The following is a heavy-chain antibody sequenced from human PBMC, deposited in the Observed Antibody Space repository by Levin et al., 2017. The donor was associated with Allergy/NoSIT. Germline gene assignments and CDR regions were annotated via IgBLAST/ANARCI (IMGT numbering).Heavy chain of an antibody. CDR1: GFTFSSYA. Sequence: GESLKISCAASGFTFSSYAIHWVRQAPGKGLEWVAVISKDGSSEDYADSVKGRFSISRDNSKNILYLQMNSLRPEDTAVYYCARGRIPESYYKGLGYWGQGALVTVSS. V-gene: IGHV3-30-3*01. CDR2: ISKDGSSE. CDR3: ARGRIPESYYKGLGY. J-gene: IGHJ4*02. D-gene: IGHD3-10*01.